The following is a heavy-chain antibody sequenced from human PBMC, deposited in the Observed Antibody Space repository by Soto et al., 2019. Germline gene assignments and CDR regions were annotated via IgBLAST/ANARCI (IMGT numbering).Heavy chain of an antibody. CDR1: GFTFSSYA. Sequence: EVQLLESGGGLVQPGGSLRLSCAASGFTFSSYAMSWVRQAPGKGLEWVSAISGSGGSTYYADSVKGRFTISRDNSKNTLYLQMNSLSAEDTAVYYCAKGITIVGVVIMDYWGQGTLVTVSS. V-gene: IGHV3-23*01. CDR2: ISGSGGST. D-gene: IGHD3-3*01. CDR3: AKGITIVGVVIMDY. J-gene: IGHJ4*02.